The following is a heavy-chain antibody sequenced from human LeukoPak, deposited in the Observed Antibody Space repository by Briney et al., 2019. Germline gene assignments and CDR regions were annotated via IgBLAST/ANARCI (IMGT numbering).Heavy chain of an antibody. CDR3: GRGLRQQWRLVY. D-gene: IGHD6-19*01. CDR1: GGSFSGYY. CDR2: INHSGST. V-gene: IGHV4-34*01. J-gene: IGHJ4*02. Sequence: PSETLSLTCAVYGGSFSGYYWSWIRQPPGKGLEWIGEINHSGSTNYNPSLKSRVTISVDTSKNQFSLKLSSVTAADTAVYYCGRGLRQQWRLVYWGQGTWSPSPQ.